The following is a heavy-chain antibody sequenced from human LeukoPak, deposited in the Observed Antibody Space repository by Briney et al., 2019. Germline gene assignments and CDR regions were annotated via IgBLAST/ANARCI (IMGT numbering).Heavy chain of an antibody. V-gene: IGHV3-21*01. D-gene: IGHD6-13*01. Sequence: GGSLRLSCAASGFNFSTYSMNWVRQAPGKGLEWVSCISSSSSYIYYGDSVKGRFTISRGNAKNSLYLQMNSLRAEDTAVYYCARDQGIVAAEVRGAFDIWGQGTMVTVSS. CDR2: ISSSSSYI. CDR1: GFNFSTYS. CDR3: ARDQGIVAAEVRGAFDI. J-gene: IGHJ3*02.